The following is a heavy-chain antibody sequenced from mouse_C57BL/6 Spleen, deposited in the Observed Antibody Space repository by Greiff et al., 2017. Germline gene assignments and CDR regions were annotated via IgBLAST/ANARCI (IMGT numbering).Heavy chain of an antibody. D-gene: IGHD1-1*01. CDR2: IDPEDGDT. V-gene: IGHV14-1*01. J-gene: IGHJ1*03. CDR3: TTNYYGSSYWYFDV. Sequence: VQLQQSGAELVRPGASVKLSCTASGFNITDYYMHWVKQRPEQGLAWIGRIDPEDGDTEYAPKFPGKATMTADTSSNTAYLQLSSLTSEDTAVYYWTTNYYGSSYWYFDVWGTGTTVTVSS. CDR1: GFNITDYY.